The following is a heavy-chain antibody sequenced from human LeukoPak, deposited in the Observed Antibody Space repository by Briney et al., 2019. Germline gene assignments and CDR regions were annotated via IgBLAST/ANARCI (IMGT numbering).Heavy chain of an antibody. Sequence: PGRSLRLSCAASGFTVSSNYMSWVRQAPGKGLEWVSVIYSGGSTYYADSVKGRFTISRDNSKNTLYLQMNSLRAEDTAVYYCAAMDGSYSFDYWGQGTLVTVSS. CDR2: IYSGGST. CDR3: AAMDGSYSFDY. J-gene: IGHJ4*02. D-gene: IGHD1-26*01. V-gene: IGHV3-66*01. CDR1: GFTVSSNY.